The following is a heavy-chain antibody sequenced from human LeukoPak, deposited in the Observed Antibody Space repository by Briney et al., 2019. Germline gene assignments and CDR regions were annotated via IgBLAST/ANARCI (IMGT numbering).Heavy chain of an antibody. CDR2: ISWNSGSI. V-gene: IGHV3-9*01. CDR1: GFTFDDYA. Sequence: GGSLRLSCAASGFTFDDYAMHWVRQAPGKGLEWVSGISWNSGSIGYADSVKGRFTISRDNSKNTLYLQMNSLRAEDTAVYYCLRSPLGKPLWGQGTLVTVSS. J-gene: IGHJ4*02. CDR3: LRSPLGKPL.